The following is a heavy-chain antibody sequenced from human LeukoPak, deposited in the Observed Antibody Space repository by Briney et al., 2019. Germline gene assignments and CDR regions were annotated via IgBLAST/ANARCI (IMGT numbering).Heavy chain of an antibody. CDR1: GYTFTNYA. J-gene: IGHJ4*02. CDR2: INTGNGDT. D-gene: IGHD4-17*01. Sequence: ASVKVSCKASGYTFTNYAKHWVRRAPRQRLEWMGWINTGNGDTKYSQKFQGRVTITRDTSASTAYMELSSLRSEDTAVYYCARDHGYGANYFDYWGQGTLVTVSS. V-gene: IGHV1-3*04. CDR3: ARDHGYGANYFDY.